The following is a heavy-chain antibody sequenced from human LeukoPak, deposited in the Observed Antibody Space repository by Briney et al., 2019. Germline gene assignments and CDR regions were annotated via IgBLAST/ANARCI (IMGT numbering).Heavy chain of an antibody. Sequence: SETLSLTCTISGGSISSYYWSWIRQPPGKGLEWIGHIYYSGSTNYNPSLKSRVTISVDTSKNQFSLKLSSVTAADTAVYYCARDKRNWFDPWGQGTLVTVSS. CDR2: IYYSGST. J-gene: IGHJ5*02. CDR1: GGSISSYY. V-gene: IGHV4-59*01. CDR3: ARDKRNWFDP.